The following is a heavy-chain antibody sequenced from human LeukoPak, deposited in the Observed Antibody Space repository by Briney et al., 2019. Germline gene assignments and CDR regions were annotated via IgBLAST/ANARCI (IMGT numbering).Heavy chain of an antibody. D-gene: IGHD3-10*01. V-gene: IGHV4-34*01. Sequence: PSETLSLTCAVYGGSFSGYYWSWIRQPPGKGLEWIGEINHSGSTNYNPSLKSRVTISVDTSKNQFSLKLTSVTAADTAVYYCATYYYGSGSYQSPYFDYWGQGTLVTVSS. CDR1: GGSFSGYY. J-gene: IGHJ4*02. CDR3: ATYYYGSGSYQSPYFDY. CDR2: INHSGST.